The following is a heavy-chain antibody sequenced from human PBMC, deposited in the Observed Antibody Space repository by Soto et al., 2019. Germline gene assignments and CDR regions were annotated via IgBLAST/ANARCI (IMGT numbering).Heavy chain of an antibody. V-gene: IGHV2-5*01. CDR3: AHSERDFWSGYYLDY. J-gene: IGHJ4*02. CDR1: GLSLSTSGVG. D-gene: IGHD3-3*01. Sequence: SGPTLVNPTQTLTLTCTFSGLSLSTSGVGVGWIRQPPGKALEWLALIYWNDDKRYSPSLKSRLTITKDTSKNQVVLTMTNMDPVDTATYYCAHSERDFWSGYYLDYWGQGTLVTVSS. CDR2: IYWNDDK.